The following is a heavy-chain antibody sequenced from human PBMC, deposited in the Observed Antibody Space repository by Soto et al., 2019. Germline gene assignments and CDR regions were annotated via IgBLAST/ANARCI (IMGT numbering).Heavy chain of an antibody. V-gene: IGHV4-34*01. CDR2: INHSGST. Sequence: SETLSLTCGVYGGSFSGYYWSWIRQPPGKGLEWIGEINHSGSTNYNPSLKSRVTISVDTSKNQFSLKLSSVTAADTAVYYCTRGLGGSWPNWLDPWGQGTLVTVSS. CDR1: GGSFSGYY. D-gene: IGHD6-13*01. J-gene: IGHJ5*02. CDR3: TRGLGGSWPNWLDP.